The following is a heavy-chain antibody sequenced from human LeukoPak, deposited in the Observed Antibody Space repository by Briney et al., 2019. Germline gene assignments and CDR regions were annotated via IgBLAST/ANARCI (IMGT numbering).Heavy chain of an antibody. CDR2: IYYSGST. J-gene: IGHJ5*02. D-gene: IGHD3-9*01. V-gene: IGHV4-59*01. CDR3: AINAYYDILTGYYPFDP. Sequence: PSETLSLTCTVSGGSISSYYWSWIRQPPGKGLEWIGYIYYSGSTNYNPSLKSRVTISVDTSKNQFSLKLSSVTAADTAVYYCAINAYYDILTGYYPFDPWGQGTLVTVSS. CDR1: GGSISSYY.